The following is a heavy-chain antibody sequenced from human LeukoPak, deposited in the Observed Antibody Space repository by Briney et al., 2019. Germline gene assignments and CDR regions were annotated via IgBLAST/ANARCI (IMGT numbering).Heavy chain of an antibody. V-gene: IGHV4-34*01. J-gene: IGHJ4*02. D-gene: IGHD3-16*02. CDR1: GGSFSGYY. CDR3: ARGLAVSIYYFDH. Sequence: SETLSLTCAVYGGSFSGYYWSWIRQPPGKGLEWIGEINHSGSTNYNPSLKSRVTISVDTSKNQFSLKLSSVTAADTAVYYCARGLAVSIYYFDHWGQGTLVTVSS. CDR2: INHSGST.